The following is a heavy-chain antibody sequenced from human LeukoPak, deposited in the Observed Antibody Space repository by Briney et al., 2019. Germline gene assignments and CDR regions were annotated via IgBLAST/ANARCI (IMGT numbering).Heavy chain of an antibody. V-gene: IGHV4-34*01. CDR3: ARVGGYGSSSWYYYYYYMDV. J-gene: IGHJ6*03. CDR1: GGSFSGYY. Sequence: SETLSLTCAVYGGSFSGYYWSWIRQPPGKGLEWIGEINHSGSTNYNPSLKSRVTISVDTSKNQFSLKLSSVTAADTAVYYCARVGGYGSSSWYYYYYYMDVWGKGTTVTVSS. CDR2: INHSGST. D-gene: IGHD6-13*01.